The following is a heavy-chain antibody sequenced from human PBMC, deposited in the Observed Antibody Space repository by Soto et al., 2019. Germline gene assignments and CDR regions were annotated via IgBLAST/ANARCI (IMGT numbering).Heavy chain of an antibody. CDR3: ARGPTVGKWYFEL. Sequence: EVQLVESGGGLVQPGGSLRLSCVASGIVFSNNGMHWVRQAPGKGLEYVSAISHNGDLRFYAKSVEARFTISRDNSKNTLYLQMVSLRPDDMAVYYCARGPTVGKWYFELWGRGTLVTVSS. D-gene: IGHD1-1*01. CDR2: ISHNGDLR. J-gene: IGHJ2*01. V-gene: IGHV3-64*01. CDR1: GIVFSNNG.